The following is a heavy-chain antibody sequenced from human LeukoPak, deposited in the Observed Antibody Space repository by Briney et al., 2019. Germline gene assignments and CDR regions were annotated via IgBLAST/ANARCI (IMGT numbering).Heavy chain of an antibody. Sequence: PSETLSLTCAVSGGSISSGGYSWSWIRQPPGKGLEWIGYIYHSGSTYYNPSLKSRVTISVDRSKNQSSLKLSSVTAADTAVYYCARGYCSGGSCRGGAFDIWGQGTMVTVSS. J-gene: IGHJ3*02. CDR3: ARGYCSGGSCRGGAFDI. V-gene: IGHV4-30-2*01. CDR2: IYHSGST. CDR1: GGSISSGGYS. D-gene: IGHD2-15*01.